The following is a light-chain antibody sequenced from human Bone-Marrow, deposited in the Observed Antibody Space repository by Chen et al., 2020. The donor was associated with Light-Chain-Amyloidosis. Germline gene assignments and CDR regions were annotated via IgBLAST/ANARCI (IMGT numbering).Light chain of an antibody. CDR2: GSS. Sequence: EIVLTQSPGTLSLSPGEGANLSCRASQTISSNYLTWYQQKFGQAPRLLIYGSSSMATGIPDRFTGSWSGTDFTLTINRLEPEDFAMYYCQQYGTSPLTFGGGTKVEIK. J-gene: IGKJ4*01. CDR1: QTISSNY. V-gene: IGKV3-20*01. CDR3: QQYGTSPLT.